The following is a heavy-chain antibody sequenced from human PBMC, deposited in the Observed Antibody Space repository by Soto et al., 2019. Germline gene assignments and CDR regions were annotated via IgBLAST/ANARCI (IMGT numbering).Heavy chain of an antibody. V-gene: IGHV1-18*01. J-gene: IGHJ6*02. Sequence: QVQLVQSGDEVRKPGSSVKVSCKASGYIFVNYGIAWVRQSPGQGVEWMGWISPYSGNTHYASQLQGRLTMTTDTPKSTAYTDLGSLTSDDTAVYYCAMVDNYVTPTPQDVWGQATTVTVSS. CDR1: GYIFVNYG. CDR3: AMVDNYVTPTPQDV. D-gene: IGHD3-16*01. CDR2: ISPYSGNT.